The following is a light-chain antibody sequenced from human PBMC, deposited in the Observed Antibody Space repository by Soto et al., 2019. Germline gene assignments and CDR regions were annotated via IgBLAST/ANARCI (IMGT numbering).Light chain of an antibody. V-gene: IGLV2-23*01. J-gene: IGLJ3*02. CDR1: SSDVGTYSL. Sequence: QSALTQPAAVSGSPGQSITISCTGTSSDVGTYSLVSWYQQYPGKAPKLMIYATSKRPSGVSNRFSGSKSGDTASLTISGLQAEDEADYYCTSFARGSTLVFGGGTKVTVL. CDR2: ATS. CDR3: TSFARGSTLV.